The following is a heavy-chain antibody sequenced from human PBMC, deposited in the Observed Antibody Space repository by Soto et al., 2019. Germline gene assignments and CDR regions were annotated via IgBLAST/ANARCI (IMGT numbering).Heavy chain of an antibody. V-gene: IGHV3-48*02. CDR1: GFTFSSHA. Sequence: EVQLVESGGGLVQPGGSLKLSCAVSGFTFSSHAMNWVRQAPGKGLEWVAYIHGTRSIIYYADSVKGRFTISRDNAKNSLYLQMDSLRHEDTALYYSARDARNADYDYWGQGTLVTVPS. CDR3: ARDARNADYDY. J-gene: IGHJ4*02. D-gene: IGHD3-16*01. CDR2: IHGTRSII.